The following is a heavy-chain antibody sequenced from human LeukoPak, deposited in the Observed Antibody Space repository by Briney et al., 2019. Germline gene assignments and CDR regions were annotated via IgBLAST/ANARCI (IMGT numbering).Heavy chain of an antibody. V-gene: IGHV3-30-3*01. J-gene: IGHJ4*02. CDR3: ARDYYDSSGYPDY. CDR2: ISYDGSNK. D-gene: IGHD3-22*01. Sequence: GGSLRLSCAASGFTFSSYAMYWVRQAPGKGLEWVAVISYDGSNKYYADSVKGRFTISRDNSKNTLYLQMNSLRAEDTAVYYCARDYYDSSGYPDYWGQGTLVTVSS. CDR1: GFTFSSYA.